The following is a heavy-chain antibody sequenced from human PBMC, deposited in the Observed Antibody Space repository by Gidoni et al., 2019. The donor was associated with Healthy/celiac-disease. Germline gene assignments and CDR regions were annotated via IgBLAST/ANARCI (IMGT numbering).Heavy chain of an antibody. CDR1: GGSFSGYY. J-gene: IGHJ5*02. CDR2: INHSGST. CDR3: AGYCSGGSCYPFDP. Sequence: QVQLQQWGAGRFKPSETLSLTCAVYGGSFSGYYWSWIRQPPGKGLEWIGEINHSGSTNYNPSLKSRVTISVDTSKNQFSLKLSSVTAADTAVYYCAGYCSGGSCYPFDPWGQGTLVTVSS. V-gene: IGHV4-34*01. D-gene: IGHD2-15*01.